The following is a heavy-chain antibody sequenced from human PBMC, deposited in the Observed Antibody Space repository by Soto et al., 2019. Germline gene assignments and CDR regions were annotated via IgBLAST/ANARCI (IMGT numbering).Heavy chain of an antibody. V-gene: IGHV3-23*01. Sequence: EVQLLESGGGLVQPGGSLRLSCAASGFTFSSYAMSWVRQAPGKGLEWVSAISGSGGRTYYAGSVKGRFTISRDNAKNTLYLQMNSLRAEDTAVYYCAKDPLYYSSGAFDYWGQGTLVTVSS. CDR1: GFTFSSYA. CDR2: ISGSGGRT. CDR3: AKDPLYYSSGAFDY. J-gene: IGHJ4*02. D-gene: IGHD3-22*01.